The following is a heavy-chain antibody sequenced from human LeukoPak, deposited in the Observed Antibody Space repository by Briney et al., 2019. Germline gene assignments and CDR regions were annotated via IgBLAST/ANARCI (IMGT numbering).Heavy chain of an antibody. CDR1: GFTFSSYT. CDR3: ASGNSFDY. D-gene: IGHD1-26*01. J-gene: IGHJ4*02. V-gene: IGHV3-48*04. CDR2: IGTSTTTI. Sequence: GGSLRLSCAASGFTFSSYTMNCVRQPPGKGLEWVSNIGTSTTTIYYADSVKGRFTVSRDNAKNSLYLQMNSLRADDTAVYYCASGNSFDYWGQGTLVTVSS.